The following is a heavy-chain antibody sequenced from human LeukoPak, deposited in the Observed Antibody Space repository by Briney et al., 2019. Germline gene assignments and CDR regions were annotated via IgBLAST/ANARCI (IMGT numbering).Heavy chain of an antibody. CDR3: ARGWPFFY. V-gene: IGHV4-61*02. D-gene: IGHD2-15*01. CDR1: GGSISSGSYY. CDR2: IYTSGST. J-gene: IGHJ4*02. Sequence: SQTLSLTCTVSGGSISSGSYYWSWIRQPAGKGLEWIGRIYTSGSTNHNPSLKSRVTISVDTSKNQFSLKLSSVTAADTAVYYCARGWPFFYWGQGTLVTVSS.